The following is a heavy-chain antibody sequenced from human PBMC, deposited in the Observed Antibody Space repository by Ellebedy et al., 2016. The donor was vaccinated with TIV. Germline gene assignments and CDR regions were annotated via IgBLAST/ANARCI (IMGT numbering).Heavy chain of an antibody. CDR1: GYTFTGYY. CDR2: VYPKNGDT. V-gene: IGHV1-2*02. Sequence: ASVKVSCKASGYTFTGYYIHWVRQAPGQGLEWMGWVYPKNGDTTYAQKFQGRVTMTRDTSTTTVYMELNSLTSDDTAVYYCARGAYGGNGGYYFDYWGQGTLVTVSS. J-gene: IGHJ4*02. CDR3: ARGAYGGNGGYYFDY. D-gene: IGHD4-23*01.